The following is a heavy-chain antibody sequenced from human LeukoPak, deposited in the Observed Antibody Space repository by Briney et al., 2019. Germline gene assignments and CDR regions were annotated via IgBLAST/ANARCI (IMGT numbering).Heavy chain of an antibody. J-gene: IGHJ4*02. V-gene: IGHV3-30*04. CDR3: AKRGVVIRVILVGFHKEAYYFDS. CDR2: ISYDRSNK. Sequence: GGSLRLSCAASGFTFSSYAMHWVRQAPGKGLEWVAVISYDRSNKYYADSVKGRFTISRDNSKNTLYLQMNSLRAEDTAVYFCAKRGVVIRVILVGFHKEAYYFDSWGQGALVTVSS. CDR1: GFTFSSYA. D-gene: IGHD3-22*01.